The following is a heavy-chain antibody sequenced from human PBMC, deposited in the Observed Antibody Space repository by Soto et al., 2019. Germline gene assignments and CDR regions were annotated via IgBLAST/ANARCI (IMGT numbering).Heavy chain of an antibody. Sequence: QVQLVQSGAEVKKPGSSVKVSCKASGGSFNNYAISWVRQAPGQGLEWMGGIIPVFGTPNYAQKFQGRLTIIAVEYTTTAYMELSRLRSEDTALYYCATRSSGIFHFDYWGQGTLVSVSS. D-gene: IGHD1-26*01. J-gene: IGHJ4*02. V-gene: IGHV1-69*01. CDR2: IIPVFGTP. CDR1: GGSFNNYA. CDR3: ATRSSGIFHFDY.